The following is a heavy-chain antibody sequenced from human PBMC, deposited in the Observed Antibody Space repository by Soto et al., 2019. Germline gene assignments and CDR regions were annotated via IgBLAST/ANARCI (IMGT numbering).Heavy chain of an antibody. Sequence: QLQLQESGPGLVKPSETLSLTCTVSGGSISSSSYYWGWIRQPPGQGLEWIGCIYSSGSTYYNPSHKSRVTICVDTSKNQFSLMLSSVTAADTAVYYCAGSTPRFWFDPWDQGPLVTVSS. CDR1: GGSISSSSYY. V-gene: IGHV4-39*01. CDR2: IYSSGST. J-gene: IGHJ5*02. CDR3: AGSTPRFWFDP. D-gene: IGHD2-2*01.